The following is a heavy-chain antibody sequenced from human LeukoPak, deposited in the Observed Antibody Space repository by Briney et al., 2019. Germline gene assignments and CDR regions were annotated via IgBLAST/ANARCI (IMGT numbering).Heavy chain of an antibody. CDR1: GFTFSSYD. J-gene: IGHJ3*02. CDR3: ARGHFYGSTHAFDI. Sequence: GGSLRLSCAASGFTFSSYDMHWVRQATGKGLEWVSAIGTAGDTYYPGSVKGRFTISRENAKNSLYLQMNGLRAGDTAVYYCARGHFYGSTHAFDIWGQGTMVTVSS. V-gene: IGHV3-13*01. D-gene: IGHD3-10*01. CDR2: IGTAGDT.